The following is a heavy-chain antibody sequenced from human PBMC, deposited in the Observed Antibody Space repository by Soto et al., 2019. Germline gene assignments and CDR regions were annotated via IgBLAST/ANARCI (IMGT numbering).Heavy chain of an antibody. CDR2: IWYDGSNQ. CDR3: ARDLGAFNYGSAYFDY. CDR1: GFTFSTYV. Sequence: GGSLRLSCAPSGFTFSTYVMHWVRQSPGKGLEWVAVIWYDGSNQYYADSVKGRFTISRDNSKNMLYLQMNSLRAEDTAVYYCARDLGAFNYGSAYFDYWGQGTPVTVSS. J-gene: IGHJ4*02. V-gene: IGHV3-33*01. D-gene: IGHD3-10*01.